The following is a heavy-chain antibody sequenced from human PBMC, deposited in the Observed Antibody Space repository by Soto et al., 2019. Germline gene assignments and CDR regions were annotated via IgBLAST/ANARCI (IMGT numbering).Heavy chain of an antibody. D-gene: IGHD6-13*01. CDR2: IYYSGST. CDR3: ASFPGYSSSWVDY. V-gene: IGHV4-59*08. J-gene: IGHJ4*02. CDR1: GGSISSYY. Sequence: SETLSLTCTVSGGSISSYYWSWIRQPPGKGLEWIGYIYYSGSTNYNPSLKSRVTISVDTSKNQFSLKLSSVTAADTAVYYCASFPGYSSSWVDYWGQGTLVTVSS.